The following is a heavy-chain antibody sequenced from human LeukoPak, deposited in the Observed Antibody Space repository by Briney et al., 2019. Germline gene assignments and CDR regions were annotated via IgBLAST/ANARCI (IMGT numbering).Heavy chain of an antibody. V-gene: IGHV3-48*01. CDR1: GFTFSSYS. Sequence: GGSLRLSCSASGFTFSSYSMNWVRQTPGKGLEWVSYISSSSTTIYYADSVKGRFTISRDNAKNSPYLQMNSLRVADTAVYYCARGPYKDFWSGYSDYWGQGTLVTVSS. CDR3: ARGPYKDFWSGYSDY. J-gene: IGHJ4*02. CDR2: ISSSSTTI. D-gene: IGHD3-3*01.